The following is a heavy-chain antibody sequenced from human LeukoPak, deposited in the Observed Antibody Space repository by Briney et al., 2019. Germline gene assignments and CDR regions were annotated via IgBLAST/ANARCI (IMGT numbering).Heavy chain of an antibody. Sequence: GGSLRLSCAASGFTVSSYAMHWVRQAPGKGLGWVAVISYDRSNKYYADSVKGRFTISRDDSKNTLYLQMNSLRAEDTAVYYCARAPMTSGYETPGYYFDYWGQGTLVTVSS. D-gene: IGHD5-12*01. J-gene: IGHJ4*02. CDR3: ARAPMTSGYETPGYYFDY. V-gene: IGHV3-30*01. CDR1: GFTVSSYA. CDR2: ISYDRSNK.